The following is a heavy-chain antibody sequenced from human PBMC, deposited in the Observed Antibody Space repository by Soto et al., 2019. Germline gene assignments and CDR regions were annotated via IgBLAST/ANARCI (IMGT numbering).Heavy chain of an antibody. CDR3: AREGYDGSGSQYPAY. J-gene: IGHJ4*02. Sequence: SETLSLTCSVSGGSMSEYFWSWIRQSPGKGLEWIGYIYYLGSTDYNPSLKSRVTISVDTSKRQFSLRLTSVTAADTAVYYCAREGYDGSGSQYPAYCRQGPQVTVSS. CDR1: GGSMSEYF. D-gene: IGHD3-10*01. V-gene: IGHV4-59*01. CDR2: IYYLGST.